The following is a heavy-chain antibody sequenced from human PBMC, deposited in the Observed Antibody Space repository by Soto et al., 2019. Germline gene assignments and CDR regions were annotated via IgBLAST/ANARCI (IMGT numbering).Heavy chain of an antibody. Sequence: WGSLRLSCAASGFTFSSHPMSWFFQAPGKGFAWVSAISGSGGSTYYADSVKGRFTISRDNSKNTLYLQMNSLRAEDTAVYYCAKDAVSCSAGSCYLGYYYYMEVLVKGTTVTGTS. CDR3: AKDAVSCSAGSCYLGYYYYMEV. CDR2: ISGSGGST. CDR1: GFTFSSHP. V-gene: IGHV3-23*01. J-gene: IGHJ6*03. D-gene: IGHD2-15*01.